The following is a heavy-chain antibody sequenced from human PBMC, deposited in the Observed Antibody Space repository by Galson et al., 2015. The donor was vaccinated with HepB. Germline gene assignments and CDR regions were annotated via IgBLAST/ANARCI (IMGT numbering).Heavy chain of an antibody. Sequence: SVKVSCKASGGTLSSSAINWVRQAPGQGLEWMGGIFPISRTANYAQKFQGRVTITADESTSTVYMELSGLRSEDSAVYYCARGYCTGGACLNGMDVWGQGTTVSVSS. CDR1: GGTLSSSA. D-gene: IGHD2-8*02. CDR3: ARGYCTGGACLNGMDV. J-gene: IGHJ6*02. V-gene: IGHV1-69*13. CDR2: IFPISRTA.